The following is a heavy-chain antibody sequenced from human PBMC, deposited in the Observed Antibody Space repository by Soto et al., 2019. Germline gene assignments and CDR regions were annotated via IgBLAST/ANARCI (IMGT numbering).Heavy chain of an antibody. V-gene: IGHV3-7*01. CDR2: IKQDGREK. J-gene: IGHJ1*01. CDR3: ARDDGSGYYHEYFQH. Sequence: EVQLVESGGGLVQPGGSLRLSCAASGFTFSSYWMSWVRQAPGKGLEWVANIKQDGREKYYVDSVKGRFTISRDNAKNSLYLQMNSLRAEDTAVYYCARDDGSGYYHEYFQHWGQGTLVTVSS. D-gene: IGHD3-22*01. CDR1: GFTFSSYW.